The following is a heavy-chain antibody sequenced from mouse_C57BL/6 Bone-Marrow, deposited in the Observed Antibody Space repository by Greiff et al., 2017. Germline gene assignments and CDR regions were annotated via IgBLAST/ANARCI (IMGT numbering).Heavy chain of an antibody. CDR1: GYTFTSYW. CDR3: AKYGYDYWFAY. J-gene: IGHJ3*01. CDR2: IDPSDSYT. Sequence: QVQLQQPGAELVRPGTSVKLSCKASGYTFTSYWMHWVKQRPGQGLEWIGVIDPSDSYTNYNQKFKGKATLTVDTSSSTAYMQLSSLTSEDSAVYYCAKYGYDYWFAYWGQGTLVTVSA. D-gene: IGHD2-2*01. V-gene: IGHV1-59*01.